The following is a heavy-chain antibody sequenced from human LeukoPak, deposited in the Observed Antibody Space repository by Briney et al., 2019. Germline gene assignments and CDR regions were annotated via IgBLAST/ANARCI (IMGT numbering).Heavy chain of an antibody. Sequence: GGSLRLSCAASGFTFSNYAMSWVRQAPGKGLEWVSAITGSGGYTYYADSVKGRFTISRDNSKNTLYLQMSSLKTEDTAVYYCAKHIYGVVSIQQWGQGTLVTVSS. D-gene: IGHD3-3*01. J-gene: IGHJ1*01. CDR1: GFTFSNYA. CDR3: AKHIYGVVSIQQ. CDR2: ITGSGGYT. V-gene: IGHV3-23*01.